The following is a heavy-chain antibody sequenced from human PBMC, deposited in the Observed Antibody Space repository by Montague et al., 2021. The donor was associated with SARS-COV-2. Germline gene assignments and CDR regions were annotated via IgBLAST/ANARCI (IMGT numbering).Heavy chain of an antibody. CDR1: GFTFSSYA. CDR3: ANDLRGRIFGVVNIAYDAIDI. Sequence: SLRLSCAASGFTFSSYAMSWVRQAPGKGLEWVSAISGSGGSTYYADSVKGRFTISRDNSKNTLYLQMNSLRAEDTAVYYCANDLRGRIFGVVNIAYDAIDIRDRGTIVTVSS. D-gene: IGHD3-3*01. J-gene: IGHJ3*02. V-gene: IGHV3-23*01. CDR2: ISGSGGST.